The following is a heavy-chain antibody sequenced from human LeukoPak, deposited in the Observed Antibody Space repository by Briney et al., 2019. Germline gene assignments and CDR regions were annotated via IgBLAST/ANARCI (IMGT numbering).Heavy chain of an antibody. D-gene: IGHD4-17*01. CDR3: AKDRSPWGATVTTYFDY. Sequence: GGSLRLSCAASGFTFSSYWMSWVRQAPGKGLEWVSAISGSGGSTYYADSVKGRFTISRDNSKNTLYLQMNSLRAEDTAVYYCAKDRSPWGATVTTYFDYRGQGTLVTVSS. V-gene: IGHV3-23*01. J-gene: IGHJ4*02. CDR2: ISGSGGST. CDR1: GFTFSSYW.